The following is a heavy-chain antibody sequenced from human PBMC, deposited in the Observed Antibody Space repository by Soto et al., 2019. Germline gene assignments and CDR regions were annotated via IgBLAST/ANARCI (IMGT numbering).Heavy chain of an antibody. V-gene: IGHV4-39*01. J-gene: IGHJ6*02. CDR3: ARDFSSGWYRDYYYYYGMDV. Sequence: PSETLSLTCTVSGGSISSSSYYWGWIRQPPGKGLEWIGSIYYSGGTYYNPSLKSRVTISVDTSKNQFSLKLSSVTAADTAVYYCARDFSSGWYRDYYYYYGMDVWGQGTTVTVSS. CDR1: GGSISSSSYY. CDR2: IYYSGGT. D-gene: IGHD6-19*01.